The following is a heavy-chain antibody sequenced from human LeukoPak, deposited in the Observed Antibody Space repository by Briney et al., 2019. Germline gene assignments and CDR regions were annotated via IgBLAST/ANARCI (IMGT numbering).Heavy chain of an antibody. CDR1: GFTFSTYA. CDR2: ISYDGSNE. J-gene: IGHJ6*03. D-gene: IGHD2-2*01. Sequence: GRSLRLSCAASGFTFSTYAMHWVRQAPGKGLEWVAVISYDGSNEYYADSVKGRFTISRDNSKNTLYLQMNNLRAEETAVYYCARVACGTSCYGFGYFYYYMDVWGKGTTVTVSS. CDR3: ARVACGTSCYGFGYFYYYMDV. V-gene: IGHV3-30*01.